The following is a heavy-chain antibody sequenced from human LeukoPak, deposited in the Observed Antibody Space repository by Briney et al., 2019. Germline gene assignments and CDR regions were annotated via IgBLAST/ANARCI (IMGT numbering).Heavy chain of an antibody. J-gene: IGHJ3*02. CDR1: GGSISRYY. CDR3: GRDSSDGPTFEI. V-gene: IGHV4-59*12. Sequence: SETLSLTCTVSGGSISRYYWSWIRQPPGEGRGWIGYIYYSGSTNYNTSLKSRVTISVDTSKNQLTLKVSAVTAADTAVYYCGRDSSDGPTFEIWGQGTMVTVSS. CDR2: IYYSGST.